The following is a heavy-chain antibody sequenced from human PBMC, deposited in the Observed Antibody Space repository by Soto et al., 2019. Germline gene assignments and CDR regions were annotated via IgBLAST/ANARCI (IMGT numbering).Heavy chain of an antibody. V-gene: IGHV3-15*01. J-gene: IGHJ4*02. Sequence: GGSLRLSCGASGFTFGNAWMSWVRQAPGKGLEWVGRIKSRTDGATTDYAAPVKGRFTISRDDSKNTLYLQVNSLKTEDSAVYYCTTDDPRNKYWGQGTPVTVST. CDR1: GFTFGNAW. CDR3: TTDDPRNKY. CDR2: IKSRTDGATT.